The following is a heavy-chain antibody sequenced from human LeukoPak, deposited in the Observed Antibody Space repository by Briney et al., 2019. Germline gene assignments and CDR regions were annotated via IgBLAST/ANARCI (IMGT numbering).Heavy chain of an antibody. D-gene: IGHD2-21*01. CDR2: IYYSGST. Sequence: SQTLSLTCTVSGGSISSGGYYWSWIRQHPGKGLEWIGYIYYSGSTYYNPSLKSRVTISVDTSKNQFSLKLISVTAADTAVYYCAKSIAGTHDGFDIWGQGTTVTVSS. J-gene: IGHJ3*02. CDR1: GGSISSGGYY. V-gene: IGHV4-31*03. CDR3: AKSIAGTHDGFDI.